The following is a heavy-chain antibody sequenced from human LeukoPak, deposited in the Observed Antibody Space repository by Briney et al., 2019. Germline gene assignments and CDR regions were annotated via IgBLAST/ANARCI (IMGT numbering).Heavy chain of an antibody. CDR1: GFTFSSYS. Sequence: GGSLRLSCAASGFTFSSYSMNWVRQAPGKGLEWVSYISSSSSTIYYADSVKGRFTISRDNAKNSLYLQMSSLRAEDTAVYYCARFPYSSTSYYYYYYMDVWGKGTTVTVSS. V-gene: IGHV3-48*01. CDR3: ARFPYSSTSYYYYYYMDV. D-gene: IGHD6-13*01. CDR2: ISSSSSTI. J-gene: IGHJ6*03.